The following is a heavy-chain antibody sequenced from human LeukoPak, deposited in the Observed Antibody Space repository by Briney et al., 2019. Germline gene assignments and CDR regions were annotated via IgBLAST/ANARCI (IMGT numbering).Heavy chain of an antibody. CDR2: ISYDGSNK. J-gene: IGHJ4*02. Sequence: GGSLRLSCAASGFTFSSYAMHWVRQAPGKGLGWVAVISYDGSNKYYADSVKGRFTISRDNSKNTLYLQMNSLRAEDTAVYYCTRLSRYGNRWYYVDYWGQGTLVTVSS. CDR1: GFTFSSYA. D-gene: IGHD6-13*01. CDR3: TRLSRYGNRWYYVDY. V-gene: IGHV3-30*04.